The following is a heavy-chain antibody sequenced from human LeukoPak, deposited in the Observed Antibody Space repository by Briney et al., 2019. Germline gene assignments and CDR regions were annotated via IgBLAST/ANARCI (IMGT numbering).Heavy chain of an antibody. V-gene: IGHV4-39*01. CDR1: GGSISSSSNY. CDR3: ASNYLVAQTFDI. J-gene: IGHJ3*02. Sequence: SETLSLTCTVSGGSISSSSNYWGWIRQPPGKGLEWIGSIYYSGSTYYNPSLKSRVTISVDTSKNQFSLKLSSVTAADTAVYYCASNYLVAQTFDIWAKGQWSPSLQ. D-gene: IGHD3-10*01. CDR2: IYYSGST.